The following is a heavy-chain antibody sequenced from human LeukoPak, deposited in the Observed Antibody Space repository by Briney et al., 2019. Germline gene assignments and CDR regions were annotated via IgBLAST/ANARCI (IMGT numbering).Heavy chain of an antibody. Sequence: GRSLRLSCAASGFTFSSYAMHWVRQAPGKGLEWVAVISYDAYREYHADSVKGRFTISRDNSKNTLYLQINSLRVEDTAVYYCARDFSGASRIDYWGQGTLVTVSS. J-gene: IGHJ4*02. D-gene: IGHD4/OR15-4a*01. V-gene: IGHV3-30-3*01. CDR3: ARDFSGASRIDY. CDR1: GFTFSSYA. CDR2: ISYDAYRE.